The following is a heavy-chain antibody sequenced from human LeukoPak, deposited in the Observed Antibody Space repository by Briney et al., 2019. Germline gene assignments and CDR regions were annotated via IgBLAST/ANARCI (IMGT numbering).Heavy chain of an antibody. CDR1: GFTFSNYA. J-gene: IGHJ4*02. CDR2: ISGSGGST. D-gene: IGHD3-22*01. CDR3: AKSYYYDSSGQYYFDH. Sequence: GGSLRLSCAASGFTFSNYAMSWVRQAPGKGLEWVSGISGSGGSTYYADSVKGRFTISRDKSKNTLHLQMNSLRAEDTAVYYCAKSYYYDSSGQYYFDHWGQGTLVTVSS. V-gene: IGHV3-23*01.